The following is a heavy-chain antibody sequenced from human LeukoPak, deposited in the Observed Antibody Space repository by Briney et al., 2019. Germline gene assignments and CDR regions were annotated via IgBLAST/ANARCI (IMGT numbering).Heavy chain of an antibody. CDR1: GGSISSYY. CDR3: ARYVGLNPYYYDSSGFDY. Sequence: PSETLSLTCTVSGGSISSYYWSWIRQPPGKGLEWIGYIYYSGSTNYNPSLKSRVTISVDTSKNQFSLKLSSVTAADTAVYYCARYVGLNPYYYDSSGFDYWGQGTLVTVSS. CDR2: IYYSGST. D-gene: IGHD3-22*01. V-gene: IGHV4-59*01. J-gene: IGHJ4*02.